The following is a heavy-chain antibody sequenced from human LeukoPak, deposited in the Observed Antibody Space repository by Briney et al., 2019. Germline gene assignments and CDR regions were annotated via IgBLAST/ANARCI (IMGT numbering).Heavy chain of an antibody. CDR1: GGSISSYY. CDR2: IYTSGSA. D-gene: IGHD6-6*01. V-gene: IGHV4-4*09. Sequence: SETLSLTCTVSGGSISSYYWSWIRQPPGKELEWIGYIYTSGSANYNPSLKSRVTISVDTSKNQFSLKLSSVTAADTAVYYRARAYSSSPWFDPWGQGTLVTVSS. J-gene: IGHJ5*02. CDR3: ARAYSSSPWFDP.